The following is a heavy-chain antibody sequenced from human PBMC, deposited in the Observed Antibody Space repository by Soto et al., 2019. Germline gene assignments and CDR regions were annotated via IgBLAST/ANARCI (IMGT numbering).Heavy chain of an antibody. V-gene: IGHV4-59*01. CDR3: ATGYSPLRSVYYFDY. CDR1: GGSISSYY. D-gene: IGHD3-22*01. CDR2: IYYSGST. Sequence: SETLSLTCTVSGGSISSYYWSWIRQPPGKGLEWIGYIYYSGSTNYNPSLKSRVTISVDTSENQFSLKLSSVTAADTAVYYCATGYSPLRSVYYFDYWGQGTLVTVSS. J-gene: IGHJ4*02.